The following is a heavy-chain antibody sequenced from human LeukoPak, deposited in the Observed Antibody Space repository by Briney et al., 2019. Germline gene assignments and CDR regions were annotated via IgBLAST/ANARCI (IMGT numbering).Heavy chain of an antibody. CDR1: GFTFSNYA. V-gene: IGHV3-23*01. Sequence: PGGSLRLSCAASGFTFSNYAMTWVRQAPGKGLEWVSTIEHSVSSPYYADSVKGRFTISRDNSKNTLYLQMNSLRAEDTAVYYCARSIAAAGSVEEYYFDYWGQGTLVTVSS. J-gene: IGHJ4*02. CDR2: IEHSVSSP. CDR3: ARSIAAAGSVEEYYFDY. D-gene: IGHD6-13*01.